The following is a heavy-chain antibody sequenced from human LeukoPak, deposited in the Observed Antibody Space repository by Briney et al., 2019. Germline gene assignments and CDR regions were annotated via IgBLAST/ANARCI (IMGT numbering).Heavy chain of an antibody. CDR3: ARGGIVGATTFDFDY. CDR2: INHSGST. V-gene: IGHV4-34*01. J-gene: IGHJ4*02. D-gene: IGHD1-26*01. CDR1: GGSFSGYY. Sequence: SETLSLTCAVYGGSFSGYYWSWIRQPPGKGLEWIGEINHSGSTNYNPPLKSRVTISVDTSKNQFSLKLSSVTAADTAVYYCARGGIVGATTFDFDYWGQGTLVTVSS.